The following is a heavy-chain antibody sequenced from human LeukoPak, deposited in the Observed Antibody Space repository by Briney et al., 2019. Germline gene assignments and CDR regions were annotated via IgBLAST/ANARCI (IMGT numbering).Heavy chain of an antibody. V-gene: IGHV3-30-3*01. Sequence: GGSLRLSCAASGFTFDDYAMHWVRQAPGKGLEWVAVISYDGSNKYYADSVKGRFTISRDNSKNTLYLQMNSLRAEDTAVYYCARGGPHYDYVWGSCRPLDDAFDIWGQGTMVTVSS. CDR3: ARGGPHYDYVWGSCRPLDDAFDI. CDR2: ISYDGSNK. D-gene: IGHD3-16*02. J-gene: IGHJ3*02. CDR1: GFTFDDYA.